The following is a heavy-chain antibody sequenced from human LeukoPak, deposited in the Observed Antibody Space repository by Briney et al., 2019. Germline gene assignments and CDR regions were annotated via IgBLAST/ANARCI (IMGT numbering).Heavy chain of an antibody. CDR2: ISGSGGST. V-gene: IGHV3-23*01. CDR3: ASCRSYDSSGYYNPIY. D-gene: IGHD3-22*01. CDR1: GFTFSSYA. J-gene: IGHJ4*02. Sequence: GGSLRLSCAASGFTFSSYAMSWVRQAPGKGLEWVSAISGSGGSTYYADSVKGRFTISRDNSKNTLYLQMNSLRAEDTAVYYCASCRSYDSSGYYNPIYWGQGTLVTVSS.